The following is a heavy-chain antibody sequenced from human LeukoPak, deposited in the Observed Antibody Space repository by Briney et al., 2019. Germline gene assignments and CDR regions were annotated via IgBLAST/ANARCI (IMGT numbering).Heavy chain of an antibody. CDR3: AKQAMRSFDY. CDR2: ISGSGGSA. V-gene: IGHV3-23*01. Sequence: GGTLRLSCAASGFVFSDYGMTWVRQAPGKGLEWASAISGSGGSAYYADSVKGRFTISRDNSKNTLYLQMSSLRAEDTALYYCAKQAMRSFDYWGQGTLVTVSS. J-gene: IGHJ4*02. CDR1: GFVFSDYG. D-gene: IGHD2-2*01.